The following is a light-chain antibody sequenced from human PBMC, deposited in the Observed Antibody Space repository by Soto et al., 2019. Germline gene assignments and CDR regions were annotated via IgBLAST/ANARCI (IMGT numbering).Light chain of an antibody. V-gene: IGKV1-5*01. J-gene: IGKJ4*01. Sequence: DIQMTQSPYTLSTSVGARVTITCRAIQSISYWLAWYQQKPGKVPNLLIYDASILASGVPSRFSGGGFGTEFTLNISSLQPDDSAIYYCQHDNTYSKTVGRGTKLEI. CDR3: QHDNTYSKT. CDR1: QSISYW. CDR2: DAS.